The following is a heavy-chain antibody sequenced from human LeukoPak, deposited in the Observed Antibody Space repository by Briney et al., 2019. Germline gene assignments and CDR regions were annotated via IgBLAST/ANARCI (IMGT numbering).Heavy chain of an antibody. Sequence: SETLSLTCTVSGGSISSSSYYWGWIRQPPGKGLEWIGSIYYSGSTYYNPSLKSRVTISVDTSKNQFSLKLSSVTAADTAVYYCARQLAVAGREPQHWGQGTLVTVPS. CDR1: GGSISSSSYY. CDR2: IYYSGST. J-gene: IGHJ1*01. V-gene: IGHV4-39*01. CDR3: ARQLAVAGREPQH. D-gene: IGHD6-19*01.